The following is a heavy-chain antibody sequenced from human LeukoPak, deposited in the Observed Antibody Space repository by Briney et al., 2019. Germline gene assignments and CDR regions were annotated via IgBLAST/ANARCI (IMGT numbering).Heavy chain of an antibody. Sequence: GGSLRLSCAASGFTFSSYAMSWVRQAPGKGLEWVSAISGSGGSTYYADSVKGRFTISRDNSKNMLYLQMNSLRAEDTAVYYCAKGKQWLPRTFDYWGQGTLVTVSS. D-gene: IGHD6-19*01. CDR3: AKGKQWLPRTFDY. CDR2: ISGSGGST. V-gene: IGHV3-23*01. CDR1: GFTFSSYA. J-gene: IGHJ4*02.